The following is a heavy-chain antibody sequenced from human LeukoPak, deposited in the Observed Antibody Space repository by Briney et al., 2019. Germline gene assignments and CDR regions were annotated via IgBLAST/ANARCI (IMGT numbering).Heavy chain of an antibody. D-gene: IGHD6-19*01. V-gene: IGHV4-39*01. CDR3: ARHRYSIGWSPEYFLH. CDR1: GGSISSSSYY. Sequence: KTSETDPLTCTVSGGSISSSSYYWGWIRQPPGKGLEWIGSIYYSGSTYYNPSLKSRVTICVDTSKNQFSLKLSSVTAADTAVYYCARHRYSIGWSPEYFLHWAQGTLVTVSS. J-gene: IGHJ1*01. CDR2: IYYSGST.